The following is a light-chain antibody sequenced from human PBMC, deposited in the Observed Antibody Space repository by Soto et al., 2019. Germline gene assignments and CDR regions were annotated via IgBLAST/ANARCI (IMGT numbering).Light chain of an antibody. CDR3: SSYTSSSTPYV. Sequence: QSVLTQPASVSGSPGQSITISCTGTSSDVGGYNYVSWYQQNPGKAPKLMIYDVSNRPSGVSNRFSGSKSGNTASLTISGLQAEDEADYYCSSYTSSSTPYVFGTGTKVT. CDR1: SSDVGGYNY. J-gene: IGLJ1*01. CDR2: DVS. V-gene: IGLV2-14*01.